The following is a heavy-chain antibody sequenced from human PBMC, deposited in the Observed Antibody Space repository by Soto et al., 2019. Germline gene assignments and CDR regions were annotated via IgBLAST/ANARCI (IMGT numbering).Heavy chain of an antibody. V-gene: IGHV3-30-3*01. Sequence: GGSLRLSCAASGFTLSSYAIHWVRQAPGKGLEWVTVISKGGSNLYFADSVKGRFTISRDNSKNTLYLQMNSLRSEDTAVYYCAREVEYASAFGISSSFDYWGQGTLVTVSS. CDR3: AREVEYASAFGISSSFDY. CDR1: GFTLSSYA. D-gene: IGHD3-10*01. CDR2: ISKGGSNL. J-gene: IGHJ4*02.